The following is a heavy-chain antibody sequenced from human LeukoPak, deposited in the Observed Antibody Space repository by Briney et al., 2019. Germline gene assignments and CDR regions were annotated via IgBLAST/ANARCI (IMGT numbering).Heavy chain of an antibody. CDR2: INPSGGSS. V-gene: IGHV1-46*01. J-gene: IGHJ4*02. D-gene: IGHD3-3*01. Sequence: ASVNVSCKASGYTLTNYYIHCVRQAPGQGLEWMGIINPSGGSSIYPQKFQGRVTMTRDTSTSTVYMELSSLRSEDTAVYYGARDGVAGVYYFDYWGQGTLVTVSS. CDR1: GYTLTNYY. CDR3: ARDGVAGVYYFDY.